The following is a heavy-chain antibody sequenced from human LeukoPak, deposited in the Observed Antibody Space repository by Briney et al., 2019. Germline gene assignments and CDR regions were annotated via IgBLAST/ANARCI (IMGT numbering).Heavy chain of an antibody. V-gene: IGHV4-59*11. CDR1: GGSISSHY. CDR3: ARHPSWDTPFDY. Sequence: PSETLSLTCTVSGGSISSHYWSWIRQPPGKGLEWIGYIYYSGSTNYNPSLKSRVTISVDTSKNQFSLKLSSVTAADTAVYYCARHPSWDTPFDYWGQGTLVTVSS. D-gene: IGHD5-18*01. J-gene: IGHJ4*02. CDR2: IYYSGST.